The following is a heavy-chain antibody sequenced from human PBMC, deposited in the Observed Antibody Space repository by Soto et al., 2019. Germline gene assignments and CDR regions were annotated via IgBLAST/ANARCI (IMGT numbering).Heavy chain of an antibody. V-gene: IGHV4-59*01. Sequence: PSETLSLTCTVSGGSISSYYWSWIRQPPGKGLEWIGYIYYSGSTNYNPSLKSRVTISVDTSKNQFSLKLSSVTAADTAVYYCARWLYYDILNGSLRFDPWGQGTLVTVSS. J-gene: IGHJ5*02. CDR1: GGSISSYY. D-gene: IGHD3-9*01. CDR3: ARWLYYDILNGSLRFDP. CDR2: IYYSGST.